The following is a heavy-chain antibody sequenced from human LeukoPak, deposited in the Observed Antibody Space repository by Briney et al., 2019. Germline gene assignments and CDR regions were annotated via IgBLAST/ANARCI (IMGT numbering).Heavy chain of an antibody. CDR2: FYTSGSA. V-gene: IGHV4-4*09. D-gene: IGHD2-21*01. CDR1: GASISGYY. Sequence: SETLSLTCTASGASISGYYWSWIRQPPGKELEWIGYFYTSGSAHYNPSLRSRVTMSVDTSKNQFSLKLSSVTAADTAVYYCARGLRDEDRHYNYYYMDVWGKGTTVIVSS. CDR3: ARGLRDEDRHYNYYYMDV. J-gene: IGHJ6*03.